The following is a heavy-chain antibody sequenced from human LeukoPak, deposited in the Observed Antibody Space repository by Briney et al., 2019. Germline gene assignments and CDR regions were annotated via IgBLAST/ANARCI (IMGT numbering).Heavy chain of an antibody. D-gene: IGHD1-14*01. Sequence: GGSLRLSCEASGFIFLHYAMHWVRQVPGRGLEWVSSIGSSGSTHYADSVKGRFTISRDNLKSALYLQMSSLRDEDTAIYSCARGTSWISSDWYMDVWGEGTTAIVSS. J-gene: IGHJ6*03. CDR3: ARGTSWISSDWYMDV. CDR1: GFIFLHYA. V-gene: IGHV3-23*01. CDR2: IGSSGST.